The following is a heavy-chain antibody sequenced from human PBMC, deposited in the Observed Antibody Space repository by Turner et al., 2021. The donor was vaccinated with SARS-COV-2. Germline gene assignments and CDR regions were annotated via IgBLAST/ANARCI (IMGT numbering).Heavy chain of an antibody. CDR1: GFTFSSYE. D-gene: IGHD2-2*01. J-gene: IGHJ5*02. V-gene: IGHV3-48*03. CDR3: ARDDCSSTSCYITNWFDP. CDR2: ISSSGSTI. Sequence: EVQLVESGGGLVQPGGSWRLSCAASGFTFSSYEMNWVRQAPGKGLEWVAYISSSGSTIYYADSVKGRFTISRDNAKNSLYLQMNSLRAEDTAVYYCARDDCSSTSCYITNWFDPWGQGTLVTVSS.